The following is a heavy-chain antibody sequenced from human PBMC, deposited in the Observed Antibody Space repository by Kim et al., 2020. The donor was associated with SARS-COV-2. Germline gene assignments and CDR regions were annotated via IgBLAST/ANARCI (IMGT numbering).Heavy chain of an antibody. CDR2: IYSGGST. D-gene: IGHD3-10*01. J-gene: IGHJ4*02. CDR3: AGGASFGEPCGY. V-gene: IGHV3-53*01. Sequence: GGSLRLSCASSGFTVSSNYMSWVRQAPGKGLEWVSIIYSGGSTFYADSVKGRFTISTDNSKNTLFLQMNSLRAEDTAVYYCAGGASFGEPCGYWGQGTLVTVSS. CDR1: GFTVSSNY.